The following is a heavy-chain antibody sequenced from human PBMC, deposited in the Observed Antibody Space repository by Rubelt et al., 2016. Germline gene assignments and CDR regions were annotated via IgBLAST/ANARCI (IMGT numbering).Heavy chain of an antibody. D-gene: IGHD1-14*01. Sequence: EVQLVQSGAEVKKPGESLKISCKGSGYSFTRYWIGWVRQLPGKGLEWMGIIYPGDSDTRYSPSFEGQVTISAEKSMSTAYLQWGSRKAADTAMYYCATDRYYVMDVWGQGTTVTVSS. CDR2: IYPGDSDT. CDR1: GYSFTRYW. CDR3: ATDRYYVMDV. J-gene: IGHJ6*02. V-gene: IGHV5-51*01.